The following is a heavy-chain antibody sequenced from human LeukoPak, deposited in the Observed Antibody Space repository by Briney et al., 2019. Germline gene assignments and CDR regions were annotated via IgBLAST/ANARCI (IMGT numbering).Heavy chain of an antibody. J-gene: IGHJ6*02. Sequence: ASVKVSCKASGYTFTSYGISWVRQAPGQGLEWMGRIIPILGIANYAQKFQGRVTITADKSTSTVYMELSSLRSEDTAVYYCARVANYDILTGYYVYGMDVWGQGTTVTVSS. CDR1: GYTFTSYG. CDR3: ARVANYDILTGYYVYGMDV. D-gene: IGHD3-9*01. CDR2: IIPILGIA. V-gene: IGHV1-69*04.